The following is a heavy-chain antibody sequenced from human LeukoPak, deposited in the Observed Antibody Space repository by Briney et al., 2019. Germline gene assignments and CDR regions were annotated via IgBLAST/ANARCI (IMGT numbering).Heavy chain of an antibody. V-gene: IGHV1-18*01. D-gene: IGHD6-19*01. J-gene: IGHJ3*02. CDR3: AREVAAGAFDI. CDR2: ISAYNGNT. Sequence: GASVKVSCKASGYTFTSYGISWVRQAPGQGLEWMGWISAYNGNTNYAQKLQGRVTMTTDTSTSTAYVELRSLRSDDTAVYYCAREVAAGAFDIWGQGTMVTVSS. CDR1: GYTFTSYG.